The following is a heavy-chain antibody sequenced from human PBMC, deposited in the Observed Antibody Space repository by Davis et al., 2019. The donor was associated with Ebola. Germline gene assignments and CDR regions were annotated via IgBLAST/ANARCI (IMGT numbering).Heavy chain of an antibody. CDR3: AIRYGGNSLDY. D-gene: IGHD4-23*01. V-gene: IGHV1-18*01. CDR1: SYTFTNYG. J-gene: IGHJ4*02. CDR2: ISDYNRKT. Sequence: ASVKVSCKASSYTFTNYGITWVRQAPGQGLEWMGWISDYNRKTNYAQKFQGRVTMTTDTSTSTAYMELRSLTSDDTAVYYCAIRYGGNSLDYWGQGTLVTVSS.